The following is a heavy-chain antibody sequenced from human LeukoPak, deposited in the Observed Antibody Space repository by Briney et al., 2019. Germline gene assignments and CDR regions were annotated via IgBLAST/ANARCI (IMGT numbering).Heavy chain of an antibody. Sequence: GGSLSLSCAASGFTFSSYSMNWVRQAPGKGLEWVSSISSSSTDKYYVDSVKGRFPISRDNAKNSLYLQMNSLRAEDTAVYYCARVATSGYWGQGTLVTVSS. CDR1: GFTFSSYS. V-gene: IGHV3-21*01. CDR2: ISSSSTDK. CDR3: ARVATSGY. J-gene: IGHJ4*02. D-gene: IGHD7-27*01.